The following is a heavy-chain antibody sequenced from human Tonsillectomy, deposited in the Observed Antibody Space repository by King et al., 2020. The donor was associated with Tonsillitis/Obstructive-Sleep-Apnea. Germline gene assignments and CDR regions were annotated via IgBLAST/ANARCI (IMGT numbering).Heavy chain of an antibody. Sequence: VQLVESGGGLVQPGGSLRLSCVASGFTFDDYAMHWVRQAPGKGLEWVSGINWNSGYIGYADSVKGRFTISRDNAKNSLYLQMNSLRAEDTALYYCAKDSQSGDYYFSYMDVWGKGTTVTVSS. CDR1: GFTFDDYA. V-gene: IGHV3-9*01. J-gene: IGHJ6*03. CDR2: INWNSGYI. D-gene: IGHD3-10*01. CDR3: AKDSQSGDYYFSYMDV.